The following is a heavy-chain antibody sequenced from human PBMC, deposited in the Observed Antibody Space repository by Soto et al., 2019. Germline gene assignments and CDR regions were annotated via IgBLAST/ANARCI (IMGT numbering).Heavy chain of an antibody. Sequence: SGPTLVNPTETLTLTCTVSGFSLTTGKIGVSWIRQPPGKALEWLAHIFSDNERSYSTSPQGRLTISKDTSGSQVVLSMTNVDPVDTATYYCARMNVDSYQFYYAMDVWGQGTTVTVSS. CDR1: GFSLTTGKIG. CDR2: IFSDNER. J-gene: IGHJ6*02. CDR3: ARMNVDSYQFYYAMDV. V-gene: IGHV2-26*01. D-gene: IGHD4-17*01.